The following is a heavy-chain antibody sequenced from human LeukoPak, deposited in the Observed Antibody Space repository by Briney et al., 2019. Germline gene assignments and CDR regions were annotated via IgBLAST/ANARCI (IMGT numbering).Heavy chain of an antibody. Sequence: PGGSLRLSCAASGFTVSSNYMNWVRQAPGKGLEWVSGISGSGDSTYYADSVKGRFTISRDNSKNTLYLQMNSLRAEDTAIYYCAMFYIAVAGQHDYWGQGTLVTVSS. D-gene: IGHD6-19*01. CDR2: ISGSGDST. CDR3: AMFYIAVAGQHDY. J-gene: IGHJ4*02. CDR1: GFTVSSNY. V-gene: IGHV3-23*01.